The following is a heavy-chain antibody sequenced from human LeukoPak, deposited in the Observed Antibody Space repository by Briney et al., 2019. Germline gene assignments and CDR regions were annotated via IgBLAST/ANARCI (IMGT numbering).Heavy chain of an antibody. J-gene: IGHJ4*02. D-gene: IGHD6-19*01. Sequence: GGSLRLSCAASGFTFSSYGMHWVRQAPGKGLEWVAVIWYGGSNKYYADSVKGRFTISRDNSKNTLYLQMNSLRAEDTAVYYCAKDRRSLLAVAGNFDYWGQGTLVTVSS. CDR2: IWYGGSNK. V-gene: IGHV3-33*06. CDR3: AKDRRSLLAVAGNFDY. CDR1: GFTFSSYG.